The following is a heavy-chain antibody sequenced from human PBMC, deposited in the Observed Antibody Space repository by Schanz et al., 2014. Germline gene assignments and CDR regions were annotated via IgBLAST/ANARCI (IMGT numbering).Heavy chain of an antibody. CDR3: AKQIHCDILTVTRN. D-gene: IGHD3-9*01. V-gene: IGHV3-11*05. CDR1: GFTFRDYY. Sequence: QVQLVESGGGLVKPGGSLRLSCAASGFTFRDYYMSWIRQAPGKGLEWVSDISSGSSYANYADSVKGRFTISRDNSKNTLYLQMNSLRAEDTAVYYCAKQIHCDILTVTRNWGQGTLVTVSS. J-gene: IGHJ4*02. CDR2: ISSGSSYA.